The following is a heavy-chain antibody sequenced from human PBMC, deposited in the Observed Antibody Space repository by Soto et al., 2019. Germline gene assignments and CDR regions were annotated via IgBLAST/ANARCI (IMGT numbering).Heavy chain of an antibody. D-gene: IGHD3-10*01. CDR1: GYTFTSYY. CDR3: AREKDGTGTYTFDH. V-gene: IGHV1-2*04. J-gene: IGHJ4*02. CDR2: INPNSGGT. Sequence: ASVKVSCKASGYTFTSYYMHWVRQAPGQGPEWMGWINPNSGGTNYVQKFQGWVTMTRDTPISTAYMELSRLRSDDTAVYYCAREKDGTGTYTFDHWGQGSLVTVSS.